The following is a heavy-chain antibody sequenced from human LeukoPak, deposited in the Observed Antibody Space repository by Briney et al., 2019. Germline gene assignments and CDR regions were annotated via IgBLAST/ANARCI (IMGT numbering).Heavy chain of an antibody. D-gene: IGHD2-2*01. CDR1: GGSISSSSYY. CDR3: ARDPVVVVPAAMEGRAFDI. Sequence: SEALSLTCTVSGGSISSSSYYWGWIRQPLGKGLEWIGYIYHSGSTYYDPSLKSRVTISVDRSKNQFSLKLSSVTAADTAVYYCARDPVVVVPAAMEGRAFDIWGQGTMVTVSS. CDR2: IYHSGST. V-gene: IGHV4-39*07. J-gene: IGHJ3*02.